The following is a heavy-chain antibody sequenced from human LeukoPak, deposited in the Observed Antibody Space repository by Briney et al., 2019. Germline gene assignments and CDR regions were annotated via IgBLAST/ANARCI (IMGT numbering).Heavy chain of an antibody. J-gene: IGHJ4*01. V-gene: IGHV3-11*01. Sequence: GGSLRLSCATSGFNFHEFYMTWIRQAPGKGLEWVADIGGSDNIVSYGESVRGRFAISRDFATDSLYLQMDSLRAEDTAVYYCAREAAAGAFDLWGQGTLVTVSS. CDR3: AREAAAGAFDL. CDR2: IGGSDNIV. D-gene: IGHD6-13*01. CDR1: GFNFHEFY.